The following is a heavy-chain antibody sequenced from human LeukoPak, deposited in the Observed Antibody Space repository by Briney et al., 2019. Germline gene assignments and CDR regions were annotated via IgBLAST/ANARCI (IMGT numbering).Heavy chain of an antibody. Sequence: PSETLSLTCAVYGGSFSGYYWSWIRQPPGKGLEWIGEINHSGSTNYNPSLKSRVTISVDTSKNQFSLKLSSVTAADTAVYYCARIDYYDSSGYYYVRGGWFDPWGQGTLVTVSS. CDR3: ARIDYYDSSGYYYVRGGWFDP. J-gene: IGHJ5*02. CDR2: INHSGST. V-gene: IGHV4-34*01. D-gene: IGHD3-22*01. CDR1: GGSFSGYY.